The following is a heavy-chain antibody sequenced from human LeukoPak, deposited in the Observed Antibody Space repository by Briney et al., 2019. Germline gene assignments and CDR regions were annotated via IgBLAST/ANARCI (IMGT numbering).Heavy chain of an antibody. CDR3: ARGRYDYDILTGYYYYGMDV. Sequence: SETLSLTCTVSGGSISSYYWSWIRQPAGKGLEWIGRIYTSGSTNYNPSLKSRVTMSVDTSKNQFSLKLSSVTAADTAVHYCARGRYDYDILTGYYYYGMDVWGQGTTVTVSS. D-gene: IGHD3-9*01. CDR1: GGSISSYY. V-gene: IGHV4-4*07. J-gene: IGHJ6*02. CDR2: IYTSGST.